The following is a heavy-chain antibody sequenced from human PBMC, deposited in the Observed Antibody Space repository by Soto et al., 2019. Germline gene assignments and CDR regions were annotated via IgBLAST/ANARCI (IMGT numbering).Heavy chain of an antibody. D-gene: IGHD2-15*01. V-gene: IGHV3-30*03. CDR3: ASPYCSGGSCYLTEYFQY. J-gene: IGHJ1*01. Sequence: QVQLVESGGGVVQPGRSARLSCAASGFSFSYYAMHWVRQAPGKGLEWVAVIAYDSSKKYYADSVKGRFTISRDNSKNTLYLQMNSLRDDDTAVYYCASPYCSGGSCYLTEYFQYWGQGTLVTVSS. CDR2: IAYDSSKK. CDR1: GFSFSYYA.